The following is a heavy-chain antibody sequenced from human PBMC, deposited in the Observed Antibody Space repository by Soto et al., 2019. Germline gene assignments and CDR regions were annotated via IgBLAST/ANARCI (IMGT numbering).Heavy chain of an antibody. Sequence: SETLSLTCTVSGSSLNSGAYYWGWIRRHPGKGLEWIGYLSYRGTTYYSPSLKSRLTMSLDTSKHQFSLKLNSVTAADTAVYYCARVSATGTRWFGPWGPGTLVTVSS. J-gene: IGHJ5*02. CDR3: ARVSATGTRWFGP. CDR1: GSSLNSGAYY. D-gene: IGHD6-13*01. CDR2: LSYRGTT. V-gene: IGHV4-31*03.